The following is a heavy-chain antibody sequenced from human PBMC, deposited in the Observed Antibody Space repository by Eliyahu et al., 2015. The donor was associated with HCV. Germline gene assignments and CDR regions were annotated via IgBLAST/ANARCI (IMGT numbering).Heavy chain of an antibody. CDR3: VRRVSHGANYRYLDY. Sequence: QVQLQESGPGLVKPSETLSLTCAVSGYSISTDYYWGWIRQPPGKGLEWIGDMFHSGNSYYNPSLKSRVTISVDTSKNQFSLKLSSVTAADTAVYYCVRRVSHGANYRYLDYWGRGTLVTVSS. V-gene: IGHV4-38-2*01. CDR1: GYSISTDYY. D-gene: IGHD4/OR15-4a*01. CDR2: MFHSGNS. J-gene: IGHJ4*02.